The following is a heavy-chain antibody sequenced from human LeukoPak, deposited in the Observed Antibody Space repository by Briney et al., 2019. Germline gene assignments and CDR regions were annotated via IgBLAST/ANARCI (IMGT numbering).Heavy chain of an antibody. CDR3: ARLSGYDYRFEYFDY. D-gene: IGHD5-12*01. J-gene: IGHJ4*02. CDR1: GYSFTSYW. V-gene: IGHV5-51*01. Sequence: GESLKISCKGSGYSFTSYWIGWVRQMPGKGLEWMGIIYPGDSDTRYSPSFQGQVTISADKSISTAYLQWSSLKASDTAMHYCARLSGYDYRFEYFDYWGQGTLVTVSS. CDR2: IYPGDSDT.